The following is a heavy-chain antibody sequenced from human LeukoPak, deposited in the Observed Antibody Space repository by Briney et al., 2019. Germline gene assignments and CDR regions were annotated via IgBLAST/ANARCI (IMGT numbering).Heavy chain of an antibody. CDR1: GSSMSSGDYC. J-gene: IGHJ5*02. V-gene: IGHV4-30-4*01. D-gene: IGHD4-11*01. CDR2: IYYSGST. CDR3: ARGYSNYGYLLDWFDP. Sequence: SQTLSLTCAVSGSSMSSGDYCWSWIRQPPGKGLEWIGYIYYSGSTYYIPSLKSRVTMSVDTSKNQFSLNLNSVTAADTAVYYCARGYSNYGYLLDWFDPWGQGTLVTVSS.